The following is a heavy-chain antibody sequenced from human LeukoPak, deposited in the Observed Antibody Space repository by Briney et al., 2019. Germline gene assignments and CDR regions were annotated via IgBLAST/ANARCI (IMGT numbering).Heavy chain of an antibody. J-gene: IGHJ4*02. CDR1: GFTFSSYW. CDR2: ISYDGSNK. D-gene: IGHD1-26*01. Sequence: GGSLRLSCAASGFTFSSYWMHWVRQAPGKGLEWVAIISYDGSNKYYADSVKGRFTISRDNSKNTLYLQMNSLRAEDTAVYYCAKDSLGGRNYFDYWGQGTLVTVSS. V-gene: IGHV3-30*18. CDR3: AKDSLGGRNYFDY.